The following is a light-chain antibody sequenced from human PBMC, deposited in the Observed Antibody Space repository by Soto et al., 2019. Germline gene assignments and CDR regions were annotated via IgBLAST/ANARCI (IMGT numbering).Light chain of an antibody. CDR2: DAS. Sequence: EIVLTQSPVTLSLSPGERATLSCRASQSISKYLAWYQQKSDQAPRLLIYDASNRASGNPARFTGSGSGTDFPLTISSLAPEDFAVYYCQQRSNWRGTFGGGTKVEIK. CDR3: QQRSNWRGT. CDR1: QSISKY. V-gene: IGKV3-11*01. J-gene: IGKJ4*01.